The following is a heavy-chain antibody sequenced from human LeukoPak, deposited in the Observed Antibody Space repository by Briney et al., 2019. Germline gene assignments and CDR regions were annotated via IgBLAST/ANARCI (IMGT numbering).Heavy chain of an antibody. CDR1: GYTFIGYF. J-gene: IGHJ4*02. V-gene: IGHV1-18*04. CDR2: ISAYNGNT. Sequence: GASVKVSCKTSGYTFIGYFIHWVRQAPGQGLEWMGWISAYNGNTNYAQKLQGRVTMTTDTSTSTAYMELRSLRSDDTAVYYCARDGGGFTYYYGSGSYYSQMFDYWGQGTLVTVSS. D-gene: IGHD3-10*01. CDR3: ARDGGGFTYYYGSGSYYSQMFDY.